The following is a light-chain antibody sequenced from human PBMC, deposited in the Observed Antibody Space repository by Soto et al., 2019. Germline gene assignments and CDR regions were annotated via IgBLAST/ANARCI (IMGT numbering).Light chain of an antibody. CDR3: QQYNSYWIT. CDR1: QSISSY. Sequence: DIQMTQSPSSLSSSVGDRVTITCRASQSISSYLNWYQQKPGKAPKLLIYDASSLESGVPSRFRGSGSGTEFTLTISSLKPDDLETYYCQQYNSYWITFGQGTRLEIK. V-gene: IGKV1-5*01. CDR2: DAS. J-gene: IGKJ5*01.